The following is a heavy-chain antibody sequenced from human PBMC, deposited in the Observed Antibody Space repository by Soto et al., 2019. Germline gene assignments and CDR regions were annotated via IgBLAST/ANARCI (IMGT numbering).Heavy chain of an antibody. D-gene: IGHD6-19*01. CDR3: ANTMTAVAGTYDYDGMDV. CDR2: IIPIFGTA. J-gene: IGHJ6*02. V-gene: IGHV1-69*13. Sequence: SVKVSCKASGCTFSSYAISWVRQAPGQGLEWMGGIIPIFGTANYAQKFQGRVTITADESTSTAYMELSSLRSEDTAVYYCANTMTAVAGTYDYDGMDVWGQGTKVTVSS. CDR1: GCTFSSYA.